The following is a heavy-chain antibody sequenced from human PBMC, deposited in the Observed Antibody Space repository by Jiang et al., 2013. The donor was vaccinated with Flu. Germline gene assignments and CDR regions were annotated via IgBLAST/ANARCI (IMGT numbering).Heavy chain of an antibody. V-gene: IGHV1-18*04. D-gene: IGHD2-8*01. CDR1: FRLYQLR. J-gene: IGHJ5*02. CDR2: ISGRNGKT. CDR3: ARMGCWLLIYGVSTP. Sequence: SGAEVKKTWGLSENLLQGLSFRLYQLRDQLVRQAPGQGLEWMGWISGRNGKTDCAQKFKDRVNLTADTSTTTAFMELRSLTSDDTAVYFCARMGCWLLIYGVSTPWGQGTLVTVS.